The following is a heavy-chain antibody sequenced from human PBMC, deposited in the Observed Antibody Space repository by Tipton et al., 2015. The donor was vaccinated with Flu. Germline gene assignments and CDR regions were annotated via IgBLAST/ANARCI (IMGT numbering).Heavy chain of an antibody. D-gene: IGHD4-17*01. J-gene: IGHJ3*02. V-gene: IGHV3-30*04. CDR3: ASRVRGMTTVTTYAFDI. CDR2: ISYDGSNK. Sequence: SLRLSCAASGFTFSSYAMHWVRQAPGKGLEWVAVISYDGSNKYYADSVKGRFTISRDNSKNTLYLQMSSLRAEDTAVYYCASRVRGMTTVTTYAFDIWGQGTMVTVSS. CDR1: GFTFSSYA.